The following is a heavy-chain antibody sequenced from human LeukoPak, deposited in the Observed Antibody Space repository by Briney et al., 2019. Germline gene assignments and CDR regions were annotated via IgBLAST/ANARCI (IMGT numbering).Heavy chain of an antibody. CDR3: ARADCSSSSCYELDY. J-gene: IGHJ4*02. Sequence: GGSLRHSCAGSGFTFSDYYMSWIRQAPGKGLEWVSYISSSGRTIYYADSVKGRFTISRDNAKNSLYLQMNSLRAEDTAVYYCARADCSSSSCYELDYWGQGTPVTVSS. CDR1: GFTFSDYY. D-gene: IGHD2-2*01. V-gene: IGHV3-11*04. CDR2: ISSSGRTI.